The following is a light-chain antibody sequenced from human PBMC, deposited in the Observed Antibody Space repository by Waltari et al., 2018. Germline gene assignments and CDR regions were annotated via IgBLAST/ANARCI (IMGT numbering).Light chain of an antibody. J-gene: IGKJ4*01. Sequence: EIVLTQSPGAMSLSPGGRATLSCRATQIITNNYLAWYQQKPGQAPRLLIFGASNRATGIPDRFTGSGSGTYFTLTIYGLEPEDSAVYYCQQYANSPLTFGGGATVAIK. CDR3: QQYANSPLT. V-gene: IGKV3-20*01. CDR2: GAS. CDR1: QIITNNY.